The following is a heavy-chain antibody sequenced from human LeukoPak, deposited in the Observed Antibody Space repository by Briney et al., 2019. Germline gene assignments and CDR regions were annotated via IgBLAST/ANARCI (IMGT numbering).Heavy chain of an antibody. V-gene: IGHV1-18*01. D-gene: IGHD3-10*01. J-gene: IGHJ4*02. CDR3: ARREWFGELSLY. CDR1: GYTFTSYG. CDR2: ISAYNGNT. Sequence: ASVKVSCKASGYTFTSYGISWVRQAPGQGLEWMGWISAYNGNTNYAQKLQGKVTMTTDTSTSTAYMELRSLRSDDTAVYYCARREWFGELSLYWGQGTLVTVSS.